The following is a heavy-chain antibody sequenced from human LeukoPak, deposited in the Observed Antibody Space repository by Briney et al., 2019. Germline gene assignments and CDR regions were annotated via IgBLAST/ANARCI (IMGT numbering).Heavy chain of an antibody. CDR2: INPKSGGT. CDR3: ARSPDILTGENFDY. D-gene: IGHD3-9*01. Sequence: ASVKVSCKASGYTFTGYYMHWVRQAPGQGLEWMGWINPKSGGTNEAQEFHDRVTMTRDTSIRTAYMEVSRLRSDDTAVYYCARSPDILTGENFDYWGQGTLVTVSS. J-gene: IGHJ4*02. CDR1: GYTFTGYY. V-gene: IGHV1-2*02.